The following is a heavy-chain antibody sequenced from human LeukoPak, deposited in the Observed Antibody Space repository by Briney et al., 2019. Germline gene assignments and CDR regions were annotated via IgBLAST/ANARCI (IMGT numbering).Heavy chain of an antibody. CDR1: GYTFTVYY. J-gene: IGHJ4*02. CDR3: ATGTDDYGDSAGDY. D-gene: IGHD4-17*01. V-gene: IGHV1-69-2*01. CDR2: VDPEDGET. Sequence: ASVKVSCKVSGYTFTVYYMHWVQQAPGKGLEWMGLVDPEDGETIYAEKFQGRVTITADTSTDTAYMELSSLRSEDTAVYYCATGTDDYGDSAGDYWGQGTLVTVSS.